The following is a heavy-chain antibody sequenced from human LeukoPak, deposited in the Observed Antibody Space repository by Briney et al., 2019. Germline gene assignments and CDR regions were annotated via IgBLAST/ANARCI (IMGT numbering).Heavy chain of an antibody. CDR1: GGPISTYY. CDR3: ARRSVSSQSFDF. V-gene: IGHV4-59*08. J-gene: IGHJ5*01. Sequence: SETLSLTCTVSGGPISTYYWSWIRQSPGKGLEWIGYISYSGSTNHNPSLESRVTISVDTSKNQFSLKLSSVTAADTAVYYCARRSVSSQSFDFWGQGTLVTVSS. CDR2: ISYSGST.